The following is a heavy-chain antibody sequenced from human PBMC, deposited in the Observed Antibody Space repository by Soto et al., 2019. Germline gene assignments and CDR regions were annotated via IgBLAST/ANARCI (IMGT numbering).Heavy chain of an antibody. J-gene: IGHJ6*02. Sequence: QVQLGQSGAEVKKPGSSVKVSCKASGGTFSSYAISWVRQAPGQGLEWMGGIIPIFGTANYAQKFQGRVTITADESTSTAYMELSSLRSEDTAVYYCARGDYYYDSSGYRVGNYYYGMDVWGQGTTVTVSS. D-gene: IGHD3-22*01. CDR3: ARGDYYYDSSGYRVGNYYYGMDV. V-gene: IGHV1-69*01. CDR2: IIPIFGTA. CDR1: GGTFSSYA.